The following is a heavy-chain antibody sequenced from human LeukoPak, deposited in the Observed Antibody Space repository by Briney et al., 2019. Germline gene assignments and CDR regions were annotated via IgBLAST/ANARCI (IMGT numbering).Heavy chain of an antibody. CDR3: ARHDSFIPF. V-gene: IGHV3-23*01. CDR2: ISDSGRSS. J-gene: IGHJ4*02. D-gene: IGHD3-16*02. CDR1: GFTFSDYA. Sequence: GGSLRLSYVASGFTFSDYAMSWVRQAPGKGLEWVSGISDSGRSSYYTDSVKGRCTISRDNSKNTVSLQINNLRTEDTAVYFCARHDSFIPFWGQGTLVTVTS.